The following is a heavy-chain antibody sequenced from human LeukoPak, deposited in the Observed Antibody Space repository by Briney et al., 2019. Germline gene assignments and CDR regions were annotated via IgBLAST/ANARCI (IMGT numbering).Heavy chain of an antibody. CDR3: ARDDCSGGSCYTAY. D-gene: IGHD2-15*01. CDR2: IYYSGST. V-gene: IGHV4-59*01. J-gene: IGHJ4*02. CDR1: GGSISSYY. Sequence: SETLSLTCTVSGGSISSYYWSWIRQPPGKGLEWIGYIYYSGSTNYNPSLKSRVTISVDTSKNQFSLKLSSVTAADTAVYYCARDDCSGGSCYTAYWGQGTLVTVSS.